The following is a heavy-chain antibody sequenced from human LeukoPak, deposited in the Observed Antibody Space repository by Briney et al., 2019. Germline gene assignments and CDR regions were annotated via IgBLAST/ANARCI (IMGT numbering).Heavy chain of an antibody. V-gene: IGHV4-39*07. J-gene: IGHJ3*02. D-gene: IGHD1-26*01. Sequence: SETLSLTCTVSGGSISSSSYYWGWIRQPPGKGLEWIGSIYYSGSTYYNPSLKSRVTISVDTSKNQFSLKLSSVTAADTAVYYCARRGGSPLGAFDIWGQGTRLTVSS. CDR3: ARRGGSPLGAFDI. CDR1: GGSISSSSYY. CDR2: IYYSGST.